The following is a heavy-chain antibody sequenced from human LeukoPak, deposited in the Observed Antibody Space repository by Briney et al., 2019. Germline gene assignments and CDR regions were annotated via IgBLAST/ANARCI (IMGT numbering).Heavy chain of an antibody. CDR3: ARGRIAKIVVVHSFSYGMDV. D-gene: IGHD3-22*01. Sequence: ETLSLTCTVFGGSFTDYFWTWIRHSPGKGLEWIGEINDYTGDSKYNPSLNSRVSISLEKSKNQLSLELRSVTAAGTAVYYCARGRIAKIVVVHSFSYGMDVWGQGTTVTVSS. CDR2: INDYTGDS. V-gene: IGHV4-34*01. J-gene: IGHJ6*02. CDR1: GGSFTDYF.